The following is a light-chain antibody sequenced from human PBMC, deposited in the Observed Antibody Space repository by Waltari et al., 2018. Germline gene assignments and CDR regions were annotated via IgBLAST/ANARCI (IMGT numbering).Light chain of an antibody. V-gene: IGKV1-27*01. CDR2: SAS. CDR1: QGISNY. J-gene: IGKJ4*01. Sequence: DIQMTKSPSSLSASVGDRVTITCRASQGISNYLAWYQQKPGNVPKLLIYSASILQPRVPSRFIGTGSGADFTLTISSLQPEDVATYYCEKYNSDPLPFGGGTKVEIK. CDR3: EKYNSDPLP.